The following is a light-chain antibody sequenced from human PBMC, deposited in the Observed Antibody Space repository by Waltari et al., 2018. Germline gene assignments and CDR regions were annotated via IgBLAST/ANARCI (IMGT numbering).Light chain of an antibody. J-gene: IGKJ1*01. V-gene: IGKV1-5*03. CDR3: QQYNSYWT. CDR2: KAS. Sequence: DIQMTQSPSTLSASVGDRVTITCRASQGISSWLAWYQQKPGKAPKLLIYKASSLESGVPSRFSGSGSGTEFTLTISSLQPDDIATYYCQQYNSYWTFGQGTKVEIK. CDR1: QGISSW.